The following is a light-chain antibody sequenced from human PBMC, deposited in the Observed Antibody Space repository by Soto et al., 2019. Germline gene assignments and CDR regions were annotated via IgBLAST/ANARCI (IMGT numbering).Light chain of an antibody. Sequence: EIVLTQTPATLSLSPGERATLSCRASQSVSSYLAWYQQKPGQAPRLLVYDAYNRATGIPATFSGSGSGTDFTLTISSLEPEDFAVYYCQQSSNWPPVTFGQGTRLEIK. V-gene: IGKV3-11*01. CDR2: DAY. J-gene: IGKJ5*01. CDR3: QQSSNWPPVT. CDR1: QSVSSY.